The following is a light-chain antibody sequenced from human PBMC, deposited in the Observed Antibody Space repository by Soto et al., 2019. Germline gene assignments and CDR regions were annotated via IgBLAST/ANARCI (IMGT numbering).Light chain of an antibody. CDR2: EVS. CDR3: SSYTSSSTLNYV. Sequence: QPALTQPASVSGSPGQSITISCTGTSSDIGNYNYVSWYQQHPGKAPKLMIYEVSNRPSGVSNRFSGSKSGNTASLTISGLQAEDEADYYCSSYTSSSTLNYVFGTGTKVNVL. CDR1: SSDIGNYNY. J-gene: IGLJ1*01. V-gene: IGLV2-14*01.